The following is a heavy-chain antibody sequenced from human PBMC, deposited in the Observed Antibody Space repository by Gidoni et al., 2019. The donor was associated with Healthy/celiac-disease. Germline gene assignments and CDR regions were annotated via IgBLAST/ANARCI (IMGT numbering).Heavy chain of an antibody. V-gene: IGHV4-34*01. CDR2: INHSGST. J-gene: IGHJ3*02. CDR3: AGGGITPKTFDI. Sequence: QVQLQHWGAGLLKPSETLSLTCAVYGGSFSGYYWSWIRQPPGKGLEWIGEINHSGSTNNNPSLKSRVTISVDTSKNQFSLKLSSVTAADTAVYYCAGGGITPKTFDIWGQGTMVTVSS. D-gene: IGHD3-10*01. CDR1: GGSFSGYY.